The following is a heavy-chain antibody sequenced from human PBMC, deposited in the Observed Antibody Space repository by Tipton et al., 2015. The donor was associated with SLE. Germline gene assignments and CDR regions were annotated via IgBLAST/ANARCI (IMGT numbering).Heavy chain of an antibody. CDR2: IYYSGST. V-gene: IGHV4-39*01. D-gene: IGHD6-13*01. CDR1: GGSISSSSYY. Sequence: GLVKPSETLSLTCTVSGGSISSSSYYWGWIRQPPGKGLEWIGSIYYSGSTYYNPSLKSRVTISVDTSKNQFSLKLSSVTAADTAVYYCAKASSRYPYFDYWGQGTLVTVSS. J-gene: IGHJ4*02. CDR3: AKASSRYPYFDY.